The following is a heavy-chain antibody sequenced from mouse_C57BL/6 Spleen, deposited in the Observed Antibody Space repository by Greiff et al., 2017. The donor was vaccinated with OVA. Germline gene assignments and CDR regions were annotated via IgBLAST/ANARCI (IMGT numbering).Heavy chain of an antibody. V-gene: IGHV2-2*01. D-gene: IGHD2-4*01. CDR3: ARFSDYDADYAMDY. CDR1: GFSLTSYG. J-gene: IGHJ4*01. Sequence: VKLQESGPGLVQPSQSLSITCTVSGFSLTSYGVHWVRQSPGKGLEWLGVIWSGGSTDYNAAFISRLSISKDNSKSQVFFKMNSLQADDTAIYYCARFSDYDADYAMDYWGQGTSVTVSS. CDR2: IWSGGST.